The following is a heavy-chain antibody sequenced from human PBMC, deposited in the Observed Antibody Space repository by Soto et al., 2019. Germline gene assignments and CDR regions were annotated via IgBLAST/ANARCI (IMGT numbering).Heavy chain of an antibody. CDR1: GGTFGSHG. D-gene: IGHD5-18*01. CDR3: ARGAMANFDY. CDR2: LIAMLGTP. Sequence: ASVKVSCKASGGTFGSHGIAWVRQAPGQGLEWMGVLIAMLGTPTYARKVQGRATITADESLTSSYLELRSLRSEDTAVYFCARGAMANFDYWSQGTVVTVSS. J-gene: IGHJ4*02. V-gene: IGHV1-69*13.